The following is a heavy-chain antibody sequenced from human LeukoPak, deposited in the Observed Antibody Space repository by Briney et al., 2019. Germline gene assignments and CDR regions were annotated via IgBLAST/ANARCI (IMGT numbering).Heavy chain of an antibody. V-gene: IGHV3-11*04. CDR3: ARGGYCSSTSCYNNWFDP. D-gene: IGHD2-2*02. CDR1: GFTFSDYY. Sequence: GGSLRLSCAASGFTFSDYYMSWIRQAPGKGLEWVSYISSSGSTIYYADSVKGRFTISRDNAKNSLYLQMNSLRAEETAVYYCARGGYCSSTSCYNNWFDPWGQGTLVTVSS. CDR2: ISSSGSTI. J-gene: IGHJ5*02.